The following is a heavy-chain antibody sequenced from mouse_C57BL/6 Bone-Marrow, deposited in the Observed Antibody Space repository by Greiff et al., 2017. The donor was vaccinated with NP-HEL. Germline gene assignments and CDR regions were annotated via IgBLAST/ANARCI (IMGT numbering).Heavy chain of an antibody. Sequence: EVQLQQSGAELVKPGASVKLSCTASGFNIKDYYMHWVKQRTEQGLEWIGRIDPEDGETQYAPKFQGKATITADTSSNTAYLQLSSLTSEDTAVYYCARYPCITTNYWGQGTTLTVSS. CDR3: ARYPCITTNY. J-gene: IGHJ2*01. CDR2: IDPEDGET. V-gene: IGHV14-2*01. CDR1: GFNIKDYY. D-gene: IGHD1-1*01.